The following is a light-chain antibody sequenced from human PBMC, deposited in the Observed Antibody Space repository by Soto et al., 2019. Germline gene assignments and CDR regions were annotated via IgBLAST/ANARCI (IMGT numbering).Light chain of an antibody. CDR1: QSVRSD. CDR2: GVS. J-gene: IGKJ4*01. Sequence: EIVITHSPATLSGSPGEGATLSCRASQSVRSDLAWYQHKPGLAPRLLIYGVSTRATGIPVRFSGSGSGTEFTLSISSLQSEDSAIYYCQHYNNLPLTFGGGTKVDIK. V-gene: IGKV3-15*01. CDR3: QHYNNLPLT.